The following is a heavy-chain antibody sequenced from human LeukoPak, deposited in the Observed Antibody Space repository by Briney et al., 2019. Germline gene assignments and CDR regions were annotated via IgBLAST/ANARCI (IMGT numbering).Heavy chain of an antibody. Sequence: GGSLRLSCLASGFSFSNYGMHWVRQAPGKGLEWVAVIWFDGTNEDYADSAKGRFTISRDNSKNTLYLQMNSLRAEDTAVYYCAKETRVWSGIWNFDCWGQGTLVTVSS. J-gene: IGHJ4*02. D-gene: IGHD3-3*01. CDR2: IWFDGTNE. CDR1: GFSFSNYG. CDR3: AKETRVWSGIWNFDC. V-gene: IGHV3-33*06.